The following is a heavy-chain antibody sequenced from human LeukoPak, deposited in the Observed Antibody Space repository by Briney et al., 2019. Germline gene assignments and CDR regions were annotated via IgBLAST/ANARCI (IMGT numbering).Heavy chain of an antibody. CDR1: GGTFSSYA. CDR3: AREHYGDYGGNFDY. J-gene: IGHJ4*02. Sequence: GASVKVSCKASGGTFSSYAISWVRQAPGQGLEWMGRIIPILGIANYAQKFQGRVTITADKSTSTAYMELSSLRSEDTAVYYCAREHYGDYGGNFDYWGQGTLVTVSS. CDR2: IIPILGIA. D-gene: IGHD4-17*01. V-gene: IGHV1-69*04.